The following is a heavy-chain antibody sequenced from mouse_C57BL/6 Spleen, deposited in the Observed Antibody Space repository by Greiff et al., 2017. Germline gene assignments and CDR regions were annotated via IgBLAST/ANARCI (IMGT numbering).Heavy chain of an antibody. Sequence: QVQLQQPGTELVTPGASVKLSCKASGYTFTSYWMHWVKQRPGRGLEWIGRIEPNSGGTKYNEKFKSKSTLTVDKPSSTAYLQLSSLTSEDSAVYYCARNDYYGSQDYWGQGTTLTVAS. D-gene: IGHD1-1*01. CDR1: GYTFTSYW. J-gene: IGHJ2*01. CDR3: ARNDYYGSQDY. V-gene: IGHV1-72*01. CDR2: IEPNSGGT.